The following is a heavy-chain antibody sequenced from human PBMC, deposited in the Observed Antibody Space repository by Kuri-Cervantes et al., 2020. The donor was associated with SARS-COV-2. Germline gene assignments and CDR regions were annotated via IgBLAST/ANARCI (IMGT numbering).Heavy chain of an antibody. Sequence: SETLSLTCTVSGGSISSGYYWGWIRQPPGKGLEWIGSIYHSGSTYYNPSLKSRVTISVDTSKNQFSLKLSSVTAADTAVYYCAREIPYYDFWSGYNNWFDPWGQGTLVTVSS. CDR1: GGSISSGYY. J-gene: IGHJ5*02. D-gene: IGHD3-3*01. CDR2: IYHSGST. V-gene: IGHV4-38-2*02. CDR3: AREIPYYDFWSGYNNWFDP.